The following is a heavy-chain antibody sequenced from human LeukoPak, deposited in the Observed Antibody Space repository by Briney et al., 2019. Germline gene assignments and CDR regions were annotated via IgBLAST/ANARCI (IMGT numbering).Heavy chain of an antibody. V-gene: IGHV1-69*04. CDR1: GGTFSSYA. Sequence: GASVKVSCKASGGTFSSYAISWVRQAPGQGLEWMGRIIPILGIANYAQKFQGRVTITADKSTSTAYMELSSLRSEDTAVYYCARAHCSSTSCPSDYWGQGTLVTVSS. D-gene: IGHD2-2*01. CDR2: IIPILGIA. CDR3: ARAHCSSTSCPSDY. J-gene: IGHJ4*02.